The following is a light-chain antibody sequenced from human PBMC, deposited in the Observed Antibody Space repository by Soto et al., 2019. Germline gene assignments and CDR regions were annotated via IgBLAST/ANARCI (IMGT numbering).Light chain of an antibody. CDR1: QGISNS. V-gene: IGKV1-27*01. J-gene: IGKJ4*01. CDR3: QTYNSARVT. CDR2: AAS. Sequence: DIQMTQSPSSLSASVGDRVTITCRASQGISNSLAWYQQNAGKSPKLLIYAASNLQSGVPSRFSGSGSGTDFSLTISSLQPKDVATYYCQTYNSARVTFGGGTKVEIK.